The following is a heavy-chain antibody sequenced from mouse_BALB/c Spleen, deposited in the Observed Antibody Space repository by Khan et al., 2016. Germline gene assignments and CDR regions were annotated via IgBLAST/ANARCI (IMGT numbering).Heavy chain of an antibody. CDR2: IWGGGNT. CDR3: AKVVQSRYFDALDY. V-gene: IGHV2-6-5*01. Sequence: QVQLKQSGPGLVAPSQSLSITCTVSGFSLTDFGVSWIRQPPGKGLEWLGIIWGGGNTYYNSALKSRLTISNDISKSQVFLKMNSLQTDDHAKYYWAKVVQSRYFDALDYWGQGTSVTVSS. J-gene: IGHJ4*01. D-gene: IGHD1-1*02. CDR1: GFSLTDFG.